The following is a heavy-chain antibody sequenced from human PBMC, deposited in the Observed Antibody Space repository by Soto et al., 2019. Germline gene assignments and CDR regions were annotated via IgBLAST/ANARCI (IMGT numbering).Heavy chain of an antibody. J-gene: IGHJ4*02. Sequence: SVKVSCKASGGTFSSYTISWVRQAPGQGLEWMGRIIPILGIANYAQKFQGRVTITADKSTSTAYMELSSLRSEDTAVYYCARAEMATVTRPFVYWGQGTLVTVSS. CDR3: ARAEMATVTRPFVY. V-gene: IGHV1-69*02. CDR1: GGTFSSYT. D-gene: IGHD4-4*01. CDR2: IIPILGIA.